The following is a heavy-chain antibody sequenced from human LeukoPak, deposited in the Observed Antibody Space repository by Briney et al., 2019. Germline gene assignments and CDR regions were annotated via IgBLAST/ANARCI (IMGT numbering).Heavy chain of an antibody. D-gene: IGHD2-21*02. J-gene: IGHJ3*02. CDR3: TRASRGDCYSCDAFDI. CDR2: IRSKAYGGTT. V-gene: IGHV3-49*04. CDR1: RFTFSSYA. Sequence: GGSLRLSCAASRFTFSSYAMSWVRQAPGKGLEWVGFIRSKAYGGTTEYAASVKGRFTISRDDSKSIAYLQMNSLKTEDTAVYYCTRASRGDCYSCDAFDIWGQGTMVTVSS.